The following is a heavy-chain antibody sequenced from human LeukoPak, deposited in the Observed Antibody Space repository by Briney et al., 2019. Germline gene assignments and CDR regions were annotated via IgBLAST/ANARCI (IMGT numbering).Heavy chain of an antibody. D-gene: IGHD2-21*01. Sequence: QPGGSLRLSCAASGFTFSSYAMNWVRQAPGKGLEWVANINEDGSETHYVDSVKDRFTISRDNGKNSLFLQMNSLRGEDTAVYYCARVRHDEGISRFRDYDYWGQGTLVTVSS. CDR2: INEDGSET. V-gene: IGHV3-7*01. CDR1: GFTFSSYA. CDR3: ARVRHDEGISRFRDYDY. J-gene: IGHJ4*02.